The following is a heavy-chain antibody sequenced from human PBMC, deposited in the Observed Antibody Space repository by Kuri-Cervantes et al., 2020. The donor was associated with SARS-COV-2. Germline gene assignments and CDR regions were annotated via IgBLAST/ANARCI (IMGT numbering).Heavy chain of an antibody. CDR3: AKDDGGSFGLFDN. CDR2: IYSGGST. CDR1: GFTFSSYW. V-gene: IGHV3-66*02. J-gene: IGHJ4*02. Sequence: GESLKISCAASGFTFSSYWMSWVRQAPGKGLEWVSVIYSGGSTYYADSVKGRFTISRDNSKNTLYLQMNSLRPEDTAVYYCAKDDGGSFGLFDNWGQGILVTVSS. D-gene: IGHD1-26*01.